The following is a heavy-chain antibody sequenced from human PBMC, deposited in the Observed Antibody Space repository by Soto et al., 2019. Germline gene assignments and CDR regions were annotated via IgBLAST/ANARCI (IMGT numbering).Heavy chain of an antibody. J-gene: IGHJ3*02. Sequence: PSETLSLTCAVYGGSFRGYDWSWIRQPPGKGLEWIGEINHSGSTNYNPSLKSRVTISVDTSKNQFSLKLSSVTAADTAVYYCAREPRPTSYYYGSGSYRPNNDAFDIWGQGTMVTVSS. CDR3: AREPRPTSYYYGSGSYRPNNDAFDI. V-gene: IGHV4-34*01. CDR2: INHSGST. D-gene: IGHD3-10*01. CDR1: GGSFRGYD.